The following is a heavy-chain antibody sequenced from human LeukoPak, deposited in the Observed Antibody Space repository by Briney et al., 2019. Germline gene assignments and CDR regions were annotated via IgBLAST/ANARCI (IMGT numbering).Heavy chain of an antibody. J-gene: IGHJ4*02. Sequence: GGSLRLSCAASGFTFSAYSMNWVRQAPGKGLEWVSYIGKSSENIAYADSVKGRCTTSRDDAKNSLYLQMNSLRDEDTAVYYCARDHRWNFDFWGQGILVTVSS. CDR3: ARDHRWNFDF. V-gene: IGHV3-48*02. D-gene: IGHD2-15*01. CDR1: GFTFSAYS. CDR2: IGKSSENI.